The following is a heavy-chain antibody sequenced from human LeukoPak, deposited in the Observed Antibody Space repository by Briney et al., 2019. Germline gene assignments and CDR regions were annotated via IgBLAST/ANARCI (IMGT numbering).Heavy chain of an antibody. V-gene: IGHV3-21*01. Sequence: GGSLRLSRAASGFTFSSYSMNWVRQAPGKGLEWVSSISSSSSYIYYADSVKGRFTISRDNAKNSLYLQMNSLRAEDTAVYYCARSNPGYCSGGSLRCAIWGQGTMVTVSS. CDR2: ISSSSSYI. CDR3: ARSNPGYCSGGSLRCAI. D-gene: IGHD2-15*01. CDR1: GFTFSSYS. J-gene: IGHJ3*02.